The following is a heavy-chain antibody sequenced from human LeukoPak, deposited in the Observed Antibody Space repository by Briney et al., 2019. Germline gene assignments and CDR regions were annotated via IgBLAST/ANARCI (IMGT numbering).Heavy chain of an antibody. CDR2: INQSGST. V-gene: IGHV4-34*01. CDR3: ARSVADAFDI. J-gene: IGHJ3*02. D-gene: IGHD2-15*01. CDR1: GRSLSGFY. Sequence: SETLSLTCAVYGRSLSGFYWSWIRQSPGKGLEWIGEINQSGSTNYNPSLKSRVTISVDTSKNQFSLKLSSVTAADTAVYYCARSVADAFDIWGQGTMVTVSS.